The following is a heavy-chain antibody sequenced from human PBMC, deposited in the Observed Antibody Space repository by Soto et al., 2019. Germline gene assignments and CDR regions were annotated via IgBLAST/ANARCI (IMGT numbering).Heavy chain of an antibody. CDR3: AKGYYSGYDLAYFDY. D-gene: IGHD5-12*01. CDR1: GFSFGDYA. CDR2: TSGSGDNT. Sequence: EVQLLESGGGLVQPGGSMRLSCAASGFSFGDYAMTWVRQAAGKGLEWVSATSGSGDNTYYADSVKGRFTISRDNSKNTLYLQLNSLRAEDTAVYYCAKGYYSGYDLAYFDYWGQGTLVTVSS. J-gene: IGHJ4*02. V-gene: IGHV3-23*01.